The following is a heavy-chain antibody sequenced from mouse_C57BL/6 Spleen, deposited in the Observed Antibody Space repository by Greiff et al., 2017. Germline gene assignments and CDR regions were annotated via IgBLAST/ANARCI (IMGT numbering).Heavy chain of an antibody. D-gene: IGHD2-3*01. Sequence: QVQLQQSGAELVKPGASVKISCKASGYAFSSYWMNWVKQRPGKGLEWIGQIYPGDGDTNYNGKFKGKATLTADKSSSTAYMQLSSLTSEDSAVYFCARSVIYDGYYMYWGQGTTLTVSS. J-gene: IGHJ2*01. CDR1: GYAFSSYW. CDR3: ARSVIYDGYYMY. V-gene: IGHV1-80*01. CDR2: IYPGDGDT.